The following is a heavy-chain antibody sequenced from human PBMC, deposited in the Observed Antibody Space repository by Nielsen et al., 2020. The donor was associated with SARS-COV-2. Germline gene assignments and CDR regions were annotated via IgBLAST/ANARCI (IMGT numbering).Heavy chain of an antibody. V-gene: IGHV1-46*01. J-gene: IGHJ4*02. CDR2: INPSGGST. CDR3: ARGRRDRSLTTVPPYYFDY. D-gene: IGHD4-17*01. CDR1: GYTFTSYY. Sequence: ASVKVSCKASGYTFTSYYMHWVRQAPGQGLEWMGIINPSGGSTSYAQKFQGRVTMTRDTSTSTVYMELSSLRSEDTAVYYCARGRRDRSLTTVPPYYFDYWGQGTLVTVSS.